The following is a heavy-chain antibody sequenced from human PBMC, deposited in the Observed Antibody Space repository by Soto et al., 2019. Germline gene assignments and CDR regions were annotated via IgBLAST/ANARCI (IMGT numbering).Heavy chain of an antibody. V-gene: IGHV1-18*04. CDR3: AAGREYYYDSSGYYYYYGMDV. CDR1: GHTFTSYG. Sequence: ASVKVSCKASGHTFTSYGISWVRQAPGQGLEWMGWISAYNGNTNYAQKLQGRVTMTTDTSTSTAYMELRSLRSDDTAVYYCAAGREYYYDSSGYYYYYGMDVWGQGTTVTVSS. CDR2: ISAYNGNT. J-gene: IGHJ6*02. D-gene: IGHD3-22*01.